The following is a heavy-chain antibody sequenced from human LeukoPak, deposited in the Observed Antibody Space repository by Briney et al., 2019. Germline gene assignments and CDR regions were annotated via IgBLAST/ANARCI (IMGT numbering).Heavy chain of an antibody. Sequence: SETLSLTCAVYGGSFSGYYWSWTRQPPGKGLEWIGEINHSGSTNYNPSLKSRVTISVDTSKNQFSLKLSSVTAADTAVYYCARQYDSSGYYYGSYFDYWGQGTLVTVSS. V-gene: IGHV4-34*01. J-gene: IGHJ4*02. D-gene: IGHD3-22*01. CDR2: INHSGST. CDR3: ARQYDSSGYYYGSYFDY. CDR1: GGSFSGYY.